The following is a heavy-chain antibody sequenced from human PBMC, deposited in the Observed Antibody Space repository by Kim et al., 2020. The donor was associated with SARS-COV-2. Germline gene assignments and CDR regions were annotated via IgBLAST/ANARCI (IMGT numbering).Heavy chain of an antibody. CDR2: ISGDSGNT. CDR3: AKDNHASGTYSSPQFHH. V-gene: IGHV3-43*02. D-gene: IGHD3-10*01. J-gene: IGHJ1*01. CDR1: GFTYDNYA. Sequence: GGSLRLSCAASGFTYDNYAMHWVRQAPGKGLEWVSLISGDSGNTYYADSVKGRFTISRDNSKNSLYLQMNSLRTEDTALYYCAKDNHASGTYSSPQFHHWGLGTLVTVSS.